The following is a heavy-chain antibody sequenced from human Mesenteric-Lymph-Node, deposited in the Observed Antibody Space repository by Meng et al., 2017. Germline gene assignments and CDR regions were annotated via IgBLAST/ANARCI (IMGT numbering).Heavy chain of an antibody. Sequence: EVQLVESGGGVGQPGGSLRLSCAASGFTISRHWMHWVRQAPGKGLVWVSRINSDGRTTNYADSVKGRFTISRDNAKNTLYLQMNSLRAEDTAVYFCTGLSGPFDYWGQGTLVTVSS. D-gene: IGHD6-19*01. CDR3: TGLSGPFDY. J-gene: IGHJ4*02. V-gene: IGHV3-74*01. CDR1: GFTISRHW. CDR2: INSDGRTT.